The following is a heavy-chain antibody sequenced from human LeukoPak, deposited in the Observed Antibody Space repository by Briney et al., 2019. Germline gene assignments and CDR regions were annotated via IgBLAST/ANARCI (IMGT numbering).Heavy chain of an antibody. CDR3: TRGSRQLGL. CDR1: GFTFSRYW. D-gene: IGHD6-13*01. CDR2: INQEGSEK. V-gene: IGHV3-7*03. Sequence: GGSLGLSCAASGFTFSRYWMSWVRQAPGKGLEWVANINQEGSEKYCVDSVKGRFTISRDNAKNSLYLQMNSLTAEDTAVYYCTRGSRQLGLWGQGTLVTVSS. J-gene: IGHJ4*02.